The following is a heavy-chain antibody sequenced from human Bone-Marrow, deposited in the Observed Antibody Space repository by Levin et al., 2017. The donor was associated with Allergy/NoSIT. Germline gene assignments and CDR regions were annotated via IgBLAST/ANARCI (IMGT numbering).Heavy chain of an antibody. CDR2: LYSAGTT. D-gene: IGHD6-19*01. CDR3: ARQIPRLGSGWGNWYLDL. CDR1: GFTVSSSY. J-gene: IGHJ2*01. V-gene: IGHV3-66*04. Sequence: RAGGSLRLSCAASGFTVSSSYMNWVRQAPGRGLEWVSLLYSAGTTYYTDSVKDRFIISRDNSKNTVYLQMDSLRAEDTAVYFCARQIPRLGSGWGNWYLDLWGRGTLVTVS.